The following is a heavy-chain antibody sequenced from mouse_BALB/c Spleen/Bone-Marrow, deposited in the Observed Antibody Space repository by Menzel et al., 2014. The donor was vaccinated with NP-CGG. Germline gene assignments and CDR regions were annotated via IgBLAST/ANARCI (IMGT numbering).Heavy chain of an antibody. D-gene: IGHD2-10*02. J-gene: IGHJ4*01. CDR3: ARNPYGNYAMDY. Sequence: QVQLKESGPGLVAPSQSLSITCTVSGFSLTSYGVHWVRQPPGKGLEWLVVIWSDGNTTYNSALKSRLSISKDNSESQVFLKMNSLQTDDTAMYYCARNPYGNYAMDYWGQGTSVTVSS. CDR1: GFSLTSYG. V-gene: IGHV2-6*02. CDR2: IWSDGNT.